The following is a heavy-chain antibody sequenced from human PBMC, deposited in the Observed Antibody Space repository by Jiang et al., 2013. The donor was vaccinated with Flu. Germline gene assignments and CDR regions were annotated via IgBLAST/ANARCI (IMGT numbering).Heavy chain of an antibody. D-gene: IGHD3-16*02. CDR2: IRSKTDGETT. CDR3: TTGMITFGGVIKY. V-gene: IGHV3-15*01. Sequence: ESGGGLVKPGGSLRLSCVASGFTFSNAWMTWVRQAPGKGLEWLGLIRSKTDGETTDYAAPVKGRFTISRDDSKNTLYLQMNSLKTEDTAVYYCTTGMITFGGVIKYWGQGTLVTVSS. J-gene: IGHJ4*02. CDR1: GFTFSNAW.